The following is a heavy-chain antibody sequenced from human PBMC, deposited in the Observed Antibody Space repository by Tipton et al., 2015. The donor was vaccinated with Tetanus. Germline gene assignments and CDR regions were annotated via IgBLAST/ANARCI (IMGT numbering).Heavy chain of an antibody. Sequence: TLSLTCTVSDESISSSSYYWSWIRQAPGKGLEWLGYISHSGTTNYNPSLMSRVTLSLDTARGQFSLKLTSVTAADAAVYFCARDRRDFAYDSRGFYSPLYYFDNWGQGLRVTVSS. D-gene: IGHD3-22*01. CDR1: DESISSSSYY. J-gene: IGHJ4*02. CDR2: ISHSGTT. V-gene: IGHV4-30-4*01. CDR3: ARDRRDFAYDSRGFYSPLYYFDN.